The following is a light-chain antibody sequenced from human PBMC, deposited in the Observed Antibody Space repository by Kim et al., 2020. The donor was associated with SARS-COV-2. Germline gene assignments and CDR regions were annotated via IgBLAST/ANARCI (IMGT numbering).Light chain of an antibody. CDR1: QSISSY. CDR2: AAS. J-gene: IGKJ2*01. V-gene: IGKV1-39*01. Sequence: DIQMTQSPSSLSASVGDRVTITCRASQSISSYLNWYQQKPGKAPKLLIHAASSLQSGVPSRFSGSGSGTDFTLTISSLQPEDFATYYCQQSYSTVYTFGQGTKLEI. CDR3: QQSYSTVYT.